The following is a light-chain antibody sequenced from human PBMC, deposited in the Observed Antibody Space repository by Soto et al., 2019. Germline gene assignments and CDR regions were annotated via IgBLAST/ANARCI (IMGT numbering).Light chain of an antibody. J-gene: IGKJ2*01. CDR2: GAS. CDR1: QSVSIN. V-gene: IGKV3-15*01. Sequence: EIVMTQSPATLSVSPGERATLSCRASQSVSINLAWYQQKPGQAPRLLIYGASTRATGIPARFSGSGSGTDFTLTISSLQSEDFAVYYCQQYNNLPYTFGQGTKLEIK. CDR3: QQYNNLPYT.